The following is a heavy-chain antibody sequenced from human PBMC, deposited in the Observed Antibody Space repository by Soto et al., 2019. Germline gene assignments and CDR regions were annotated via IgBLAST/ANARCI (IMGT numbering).Heavy chain of an antibody. CDR3: ARLPGRMTPGDYFDY. Sequence: QVQLVQSGAEVKKPGSSVKVSCKASGGTFSSYAISWVRQAPGQGLEWMGGIIPIFGTANYAQKFQVRVTITADNSTNTAYMELSSLSSEDTAVYYCARLPGRMTPGDYFDYWGQGTLVTVSS. CDR1: GGTFSSYA. J-gene: IGHJ4*02. D-gene: IGHD1-1*01. V-gene: IGHV1-69*06. CDR2: IIPIFGTA.